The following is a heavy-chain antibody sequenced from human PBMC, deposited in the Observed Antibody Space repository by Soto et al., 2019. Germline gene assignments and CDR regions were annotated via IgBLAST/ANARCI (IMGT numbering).Heavy chain of an antibody. J-gene: IGHJ4*02. Sequence: ASVKVSCKASGYTFRNHGITWVRQAPGQVLEWIGWISVDNGRTKYSENFQGRVTMTADTATTTVYMELRSLTSDDTAVFYCARGGGGSEYESTTFYYSYFGYWGQGTTVAVSS. D-gene: IGHD1-1*01. CDR3: ARGGGGSEYESTTFYYSYFGY. V-gene: IGHV1-18*01. CDR2: ISVDNGRT. CDR1: GYTFRNHG.